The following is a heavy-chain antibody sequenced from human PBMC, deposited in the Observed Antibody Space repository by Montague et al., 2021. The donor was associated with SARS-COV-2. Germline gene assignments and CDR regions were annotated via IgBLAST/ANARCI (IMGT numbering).Heavy chain of an antibody. CDR3: ARLGDGVVPSPILGVGPYDSYCYVDV. D-gene: IGHD2-2*02. V-gene: IGHV4-34*01. Sequence: SETLSLTCAVHGGSFSTYSWNWIRQPPGKGLEWIGEIHHGGSTNYNPSLKSRVTISADTSENQFSLKLTSVAAADTAVYFCARLGDGVVPSPILGVGPYDSYCYVDVGGKGTTVTVSS. CDR1: GGSFSTYS. CDR2: IHHGGST. J-gene: IGHJ6*03.